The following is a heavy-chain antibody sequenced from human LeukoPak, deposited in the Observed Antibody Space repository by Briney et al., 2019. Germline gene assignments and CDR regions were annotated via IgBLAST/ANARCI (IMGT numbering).Heavy chain of an antibody. Sequence: PSETLSLTCTVSGGSISSHYWNWIRQPPGKGLEWIGYIYYSGSTNYNPSLKSRVTISVDTSQNQFSLPLTSVAAADTAVYYCAKEITVVTPGRSDAFDIWGQGTMVTVSS. CDR1: GGSISSHY. CDR3: AKEITVVTPGRSDAFDI. CDR2: IYYSGST. D-gene: IGHD4-23*01. V-gene: IGHV4-59*11. J-gene: IGHJ3*02.